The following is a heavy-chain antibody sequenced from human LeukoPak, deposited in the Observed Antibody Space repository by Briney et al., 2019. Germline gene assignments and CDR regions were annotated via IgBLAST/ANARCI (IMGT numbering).Heavy chain of an antibody. D-gene: IGHD3-22*01. CDR1: GYTFTGYY. V-gene: IGHV1-2*04. CDR2: INPNSGGT. Sequence: ASVKVSCKASGYTFTGYYMHWVRQAPGQGLEWMGWINPNSGGTNYAQKFQGWVTMTRDTSISTAYMELSRLRSDDTAVYYCARNLRSSGYYLGYWGQGTLVTVSS. J-gene: IGHJ4*02. CDR3: ARNLRSSGYYLGY.